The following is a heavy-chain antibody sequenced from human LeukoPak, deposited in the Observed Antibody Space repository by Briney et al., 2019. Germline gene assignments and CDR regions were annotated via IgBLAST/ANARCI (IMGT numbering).Heavy chain of an antibody. CDR2: IKRDGSVK. CDR3: ARLSGGITVFDL. CDR1: GFTFSSYW. V-gene: IGHV3-7*01. D-gene: IGHD1-20*01. J-gene: IGHJ4*02. Sequence: PGGSLRLSCAASGFTFSSYWMSWVRQAPGKWLEWVASIKRDGSVKKYVDSVQGRFTVSRDNTKNSLYLQMNSLRADDTAVYYCARLSGGITVFDLWGQGTLVTVSS.